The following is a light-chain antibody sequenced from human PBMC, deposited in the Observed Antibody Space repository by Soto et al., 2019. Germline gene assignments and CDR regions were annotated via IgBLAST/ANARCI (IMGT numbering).Light chain of an antibody. CDR3: QQRSNWPPGLT. CDR1: QRVNSN. J-gene: IGKJ4*01. CDR2: GAS. V-gene: IGKV3-11*01. Sequence: EIVMTQSPATLSVSPGERATLSCRASQRVNSNVAWYQQKPGQAPRLLIYGASNRATGIPARFSGSGSGTDFTLTISSLETEDLAVYYCQQRSNWPPGLTFGGGTKVDIK.